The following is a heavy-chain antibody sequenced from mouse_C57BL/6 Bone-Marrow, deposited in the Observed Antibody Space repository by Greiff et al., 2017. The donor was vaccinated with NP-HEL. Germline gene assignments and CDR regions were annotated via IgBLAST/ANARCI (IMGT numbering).Heavy chain of an antibody. Sequence: EVQLQQSGAELVRPGASVKLSCTASGFNFKDDYMHWVKQRPEQGLEWIGWIDPENGDTEYASKFQGKATITADTSSNTAYLPLSSLTSEDTAVYYSASFYYYSSSYYFDYWGRGTALTVSS. CDR1: GFNFKDDY. J-gene: IGHJ2*01. V-gene: IGHV14-4*01. D-gene: IGHD1-1*01. CDR2: IDPENGDT. CDR3: ASFYYYSSSYYFDY.